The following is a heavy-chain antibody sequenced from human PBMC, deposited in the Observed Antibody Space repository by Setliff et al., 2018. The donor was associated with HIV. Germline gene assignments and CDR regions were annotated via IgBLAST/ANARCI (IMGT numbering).Heavy chain of an antibody. J-gene: IGHJ6*03. CDR2: ITPIFGTA. Sequence: SVKVSCKASGGTFSSFAISWVRQAPGQGLEWMGGITPIFGTANYAQKFQGRVTITTDESTTTAYMELRSLRSEDTAVYYCARETYYGSGSYLPTEYYYYYMDVWGKGTTVTVSS. CDR1: GGTFSSFA. CDR3: ARETYYGSGSYLPTEYYYYYMDV. D-gene: IGHD3-10*01. V-gene: IGHV1-69*05.